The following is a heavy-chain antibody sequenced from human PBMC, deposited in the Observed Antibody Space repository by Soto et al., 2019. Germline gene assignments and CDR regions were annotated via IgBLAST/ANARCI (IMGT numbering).Heavy chain of an antibody. D-gene: IGHD3-10*01. J-gene: IGHJ5*02. CDR1: GGSISSSSYY. CDR3: ARHRGPMVRGVISNWFDP. Sequence: SETLALTCTVSGGSISSSSYYWGWIRQPPGKGLEWIGSIYYSGSTYYNPSLKSRVTISVDTSKNQFSLKLSSVTAADTAVYYCARHRGPMVRGVISNWFDPWGQGTLVPVSS. CDR2: IYYSGST. V-gene: IGHV4-39*01.